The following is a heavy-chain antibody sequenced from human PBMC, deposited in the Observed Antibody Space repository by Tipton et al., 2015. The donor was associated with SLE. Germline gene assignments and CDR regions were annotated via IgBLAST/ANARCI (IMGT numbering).Heavy chain of an antibody. CDR2: INNDGSIT. V-gene: IGHV3-74*01. J-gene: IGHJ4*02. CDR3: ARGKFYFDY. CDR1: GFTFSSYW. Sequence: SLRLSCAASGFTFSSYWMNWVRQAPGEGLVWVARINNDGSITSYADSVKGRFTISRDNAKNTVHVEMNSLRAEDTAVYYCARGKFYFDYWGQGALVTVSS.